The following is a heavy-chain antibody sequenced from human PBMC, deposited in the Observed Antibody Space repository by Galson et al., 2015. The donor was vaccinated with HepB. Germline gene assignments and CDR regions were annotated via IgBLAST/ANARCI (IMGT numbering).Heavy chain of an antibody. CDR3: SKASGTPRGRFDS. CDR1: GFTFSSFA. V-gene: IGHV3-23*01. Sequence: SLGLSCAASGFTFSSFAMNWFRQAPGEGLEWGSVVNGGATNTNYADSVKGRFTISRDNSRDTLYLQMDGLRAEDTAIYYCSKASGTPRGRFDSWGQGTLVTVSS. J-gene: IGHJ5*01. CDR2: VNGGATNT. D-gene: IGHD6-13*01.